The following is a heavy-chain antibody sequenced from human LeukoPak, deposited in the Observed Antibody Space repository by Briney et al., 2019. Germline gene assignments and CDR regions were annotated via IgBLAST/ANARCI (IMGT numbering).Heavy chain of an antibody. D-gene: IGHD1-7*01. J-gene: IGHJ6*03. V-gene: IGHV1-18*01. CDR1: NYTFTNYG. Sequence: ASVKVSCKASNYTFTNYGISWVRQAPGQGLEWMGWISAHNGNTNYAQKFQGRVTMTTDTSTTTAYMVLRSLRSDDTAVYHCARAVLGGTIIHLSYYYMDVWGKGTTVTVSS. CDR2: ISAHNGNT. CDR3: ARAVLGGTIIHLSYYYMDV.